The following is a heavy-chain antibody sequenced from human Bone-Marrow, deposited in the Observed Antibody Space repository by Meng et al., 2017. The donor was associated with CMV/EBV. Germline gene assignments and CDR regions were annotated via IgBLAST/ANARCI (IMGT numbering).Heavy chain of an antibody. CDR3: ARRRSSGGWCDP. Sequence: LSCAVYGGSFSGYYWSWIRQPPGKGLEWIGEINHSGSTNYNPSLKSRVTISVDTSKNQFSLKLSSVTAADTAVYYCARRRSSGGWCDPWGQGTLVTVSS. CDR2: INHSGST. V-gene: IGHV4-34*01. J-gene: IGHJ5*02. D-gene: IGHD3-10*01. CDR1: GGSFSGYY.